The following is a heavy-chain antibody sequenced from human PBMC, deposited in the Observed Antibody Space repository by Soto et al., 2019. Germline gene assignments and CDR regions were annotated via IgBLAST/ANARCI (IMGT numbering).Heavy chain of an antibody. CDR1: GFTFSSYA. CDR3: ARGGSGWYKDGMDV. D-gene: IGHD6-19*01. Sequence: QVQLVESGGGVVQPGRSLRLSCAASGFTFSSYAMHWVRQAPGKGLEWVAVISYDGSNKYYADSVKGRFTISRDNSKNTQYLQMNGLRAETSAVYSGARGGSGWYKDGMDVWGQGTTVTVSS. V-gene: IGHV3-30-3*01. CDR2: ISYDGSNK. J-gene: IGHJ6*02.